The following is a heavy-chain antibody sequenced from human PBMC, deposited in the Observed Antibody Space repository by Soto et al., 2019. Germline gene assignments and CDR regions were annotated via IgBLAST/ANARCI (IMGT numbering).Heavy chain of an antibody. D-gene: IGHD2-15*01. Sequence: GGSLRLSCAVSGFTFSDYYMCWIRQGPGQGLEWVAYISGTSDSIPYADSVKSRFPISRDNTKNSLYLQMNSLRVEDTAVYYFPRLAVVDESCTIDDWGQGTLVTVSS. J-gene: IGHJ4*01. V-gene: IGHV3-11*06. CDR3: PRLAVVDESCTIDD. CDR2: ISGTSDSI. CDR1: GFTFSDYY.